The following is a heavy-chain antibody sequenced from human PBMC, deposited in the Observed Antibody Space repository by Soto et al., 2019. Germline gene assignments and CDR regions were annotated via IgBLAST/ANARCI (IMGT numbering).Heavy chain of an antibody. J-gene: IGHJ6*02. CDR1: GFTFGDYA. CDR2: VRSKAYGGTT. D-gene: IGHD6-13*01. Sequence: PGGSLRLSCTTSGFTFGDYAMCWFRQAPGKGLEWVGVVRSKAYGGTTDYAASVKGRFDISRDDSKSVAYLQMNSVPTEDTAVDCCARYPYTSRYSYYGMDVWGQGTTVTVSS. V-gene: IGHV3-49*03. CDR3: ARYPYTSRYSYYGMDV.